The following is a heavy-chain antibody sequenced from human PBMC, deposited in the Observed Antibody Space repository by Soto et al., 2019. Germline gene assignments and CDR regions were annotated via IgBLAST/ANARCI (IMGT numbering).Heavy chain of an antibody. J-gene: IGHJ4*02. Sequence: SETLSLTCAVYGGSFSGYYWSWIRQPPGKGLEWIGEINHSGSTNYNPSLKSRVTISVDTSKNQFSLKLSSVTAADTAVYYCARGRGTTYTEFDYWGQGTLVTVSS. CDR2: INHSGST. V-gene: IGHV4-34*01. CDR1: GGSFSGYY. CDR3: ARGRGTTYTEFDY. D-gene: IGHD3-16*01.